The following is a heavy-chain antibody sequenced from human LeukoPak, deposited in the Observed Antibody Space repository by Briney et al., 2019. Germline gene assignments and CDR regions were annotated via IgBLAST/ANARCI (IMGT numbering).Heavy chain of an antibody. V-gene: IGHV5-51*01. CDR1: GYSFTSYW. D-gene: IGHD2-21*02. J-gene: IGHJ6*02. CDR2: FYPGDSDT. Sequence: GESLKISCKSSGYSFTSYWIAWVRQMPGKGLEWMGIFYPGDSDTRYSPSFEGQVTFSADKSISTAYLQWSSLKASDTAIYYCARQAYCGGDCYFNYGLDVWGQGTTVTVSS. CDR3: ARQAYCGGDCYFNYGLDV.